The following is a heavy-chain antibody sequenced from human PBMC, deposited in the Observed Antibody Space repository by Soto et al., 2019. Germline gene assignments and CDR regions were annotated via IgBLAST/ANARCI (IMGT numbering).Heavy chain of an antibody. Sequence: QVQLQQWGAGLLKPSETLSLTCAVYGGSFSGYYWSWIRQPPGKGLEWIGEINHSGSTNYNPSLKSRDTISVDTSKTKFYLKLSCVTAADTAVYYCARPAGEDSCGSPTPLDYWGQGTLVTVSS. V-gene: IGHV4-34*01. CDR3: ARPAGEDSCGSPTPLDY. CDR2: INHSGST. CDR1: GGSFSGYY. J-gene: IGHJ4*02. D-gene: IGHD2-15*01.